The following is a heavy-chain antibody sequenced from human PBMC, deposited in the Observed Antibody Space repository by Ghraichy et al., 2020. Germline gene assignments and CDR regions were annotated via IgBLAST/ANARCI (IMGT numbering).Heavy chain of an antibody. CDR3: ASHWNYRDFDY. D-gene: IGHD1-7*01. CDR1: GGSFSGYY. J-gene: IGHJ4*02. Sequence: SETLSLTCAVYGGSFSGYYWSWIRQPPGKGLEWIGEINHSGSTNYNPSLKSRVTISVDTSKNQFSLKLSSVTAADTAVYYCASHWNYRDFDYWGQGTLVTVSS. CDR2: INHSGST. V-gene: IGHV4-34*01.